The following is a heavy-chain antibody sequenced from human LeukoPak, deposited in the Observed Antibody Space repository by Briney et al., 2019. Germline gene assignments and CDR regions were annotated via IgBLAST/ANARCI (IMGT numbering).Heavy chain of an antibody. J-gene: IGHJ5*02. D-gene: IGHD6-19*01. CDR2: VDPSDSYT. V-gene: IGHV5-10-1*01. CDR1: GYSFTSYW. CDR3: ARQGGWSQSEFWFDP. Sequence: GESLKISCKGSGYSFTSYWISWVRQMPGKGLEWMGRVDPSDSYTNYSPSFQGHVTISADKSISTAYLQWSSLKASDTAMYYCARQGGWSQSEFWFDPWGQGTLVTVSS.